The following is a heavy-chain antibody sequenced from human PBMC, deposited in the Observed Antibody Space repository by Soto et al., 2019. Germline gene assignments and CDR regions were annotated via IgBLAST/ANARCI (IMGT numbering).Heavy chain of an antibody. D-gene: IGHD2-15*01. Sequence: SETLSLTCAVSGGSISSSNWWSWVRQPPGKGLEWIGEIYHSGSTNYNPSLKSRVTISVDKSKNQFSLKLSSVTAADTAVYYCARVRNIRGHYYYYYMDVWGKGTTVTVSS. J-gene: IGHJ6*03. CDR3: ARVRNIRGHYYYYYMDV. CDR2: IYHSGST. V-gene: IGHV4-4*02. CDR1: GGSISSSNW.